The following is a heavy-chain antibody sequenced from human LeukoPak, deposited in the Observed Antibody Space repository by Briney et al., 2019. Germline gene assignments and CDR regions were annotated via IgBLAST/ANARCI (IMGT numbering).Heavy chain of an antibody. CDR2: INHSGST. CDR1: GGAFSGYY. D-gene: IGHD3-10*01. CDR3: ARRRITMVRGSSFDY. V-gene: IGHV4-34*01. Sequence: SETVSLTCAVYGGAFSGYYCSWIRQPPGKGLEWIGVINHSGSTNYNPSLKSRVTISVDTSKNQFSLKLSSVTAADTAVYYCARRRITMVRGSSFDYWGQGTLVTVSS. J-gene: IGHJ4*02.